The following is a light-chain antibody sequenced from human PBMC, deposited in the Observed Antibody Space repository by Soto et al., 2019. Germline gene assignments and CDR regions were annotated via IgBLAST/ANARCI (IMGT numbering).Light chain of an antibody. CDR1: SSDIGVYNY. Sequence: QSALTQPASVSGSLGQSITISCTGSSSDIGVYNYVSWYQQHPGKAPKLMIYEVTNRPSGVSNRFSGSNTGNTASLTISGLQAEDEAEYHCSSYTSSSTLVFGGGTKLTVL. CDR3: SSYTSSSTLV. J-gene: IGLJ3*02. V-gene: IGLV2-14*01. CDR2: EVT.